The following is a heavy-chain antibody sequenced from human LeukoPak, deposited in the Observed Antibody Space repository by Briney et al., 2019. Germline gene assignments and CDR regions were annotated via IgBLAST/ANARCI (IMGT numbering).Heavy chain of an antibody. CDR1: GFTFSSYA. CDR3: ARSAPKSRALFDY. J-gene: IGHJ4*02. V-gene: IGHV3-23*01. Sequence: PGGSLRLSCAASGFTFSSYAMSWVRQAPGKGLEWVSAISGSGGSTYYADSVKGRFTISRGNSKNTLYLHMNSLRAEDTAVYYCARSAPKSRALFDYWGQGTLVTVSS. CDR2: ISGSGGST.